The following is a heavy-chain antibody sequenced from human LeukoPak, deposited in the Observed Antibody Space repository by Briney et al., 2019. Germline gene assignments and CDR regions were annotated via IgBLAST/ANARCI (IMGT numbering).Heavy chain of an antibody. CDR3: ARVKQQLVRLLGRDTTYYYYYYLDV. CDR1: GFTFSNYW. D-gene: IGHD6-13*01. CDR2: IEQDGSEK. V-gene: IGHV3-7*01. J-gene: IGHJ6*03. Sequence: GGSLRLSCTTSGFTFSNYWMSWVRQAQGKGLEWVANIEQDGSEKHYVDSVKGRFTISRDNAKNSLFLQMNSLRAEDTAVYYCARVKQQLVRLLGRDTTYYYYYYLDVWGKGTTVTVSS.